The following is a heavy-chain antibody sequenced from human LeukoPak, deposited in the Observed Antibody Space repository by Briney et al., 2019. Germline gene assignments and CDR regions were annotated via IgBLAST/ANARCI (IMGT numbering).Heavy chain of an antibody. V-gene: IGHV3-21*01. Sequence: GGSLRLSCATSGFTFSSYWMHWVRQVPGKGLVWVSSISSSSSYIYYADSVKGRFTISRDNAKNSLYLQMNSLRAEDTAVYYCARDTFVLSGFDYWGQGTLVTVSS. J-gene: IGHJ4*02. CDR3: ARDTFVLSGFDY. CDR2: ISSSSSYI. CDR1: GFTFSSYW. D-gene: IGHD6-6*01.